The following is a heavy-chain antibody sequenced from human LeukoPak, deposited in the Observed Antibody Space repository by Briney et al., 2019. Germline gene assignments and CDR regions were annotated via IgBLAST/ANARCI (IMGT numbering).Heavy chain of an antibody. CDR2: INPKSGVT. J-gene: IGHJ6*03. D-gene: IGHD3-16*01. Sequence: ASVKVSCKASGGTFSSYAISWVRQAPGQGLEWMGWINPKSGVTDSKMKFQGRVTLTRDTSITTAYMELISLTSDDAAVYYCARAGGYFMDVWGKGTTVTVSS. CDR3: ARAGGYFMDV. V-gene: IGHV1-2*02. CDR1: GGTFSSYA.